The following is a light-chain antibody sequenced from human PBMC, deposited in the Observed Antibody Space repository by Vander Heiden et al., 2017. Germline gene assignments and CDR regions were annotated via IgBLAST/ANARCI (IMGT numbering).Light chain of an antibody. CDR3: QQSYSILTWT. J-gene: IGKJ1*01. CDR2: AAS. V-gene: IGKV1-39*01. Sequence: DIQMTQPPSSLSASVGDRVTITCRASQSISSYLNWYQQKPGKAPNLLIYAASSLESGVPSRFSGNESGTNFTLTISSLQAEDFATYYCQQSYSILTWTFGQGTRVEIK. CDR1: QSISSY.